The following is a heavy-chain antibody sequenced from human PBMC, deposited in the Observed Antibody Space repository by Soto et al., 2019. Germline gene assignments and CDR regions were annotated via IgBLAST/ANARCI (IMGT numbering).Heavy chain of an antibody. J-gene: IGHJ6*02. CDR2: ISSDGSDK. D-gene: IGHD3-10*01. CDR3: ARDRLYGAGLIDV. V-gene: IGHV3-30-3*01. CDR1: GFTFSSYG. Sequence: QVQLVESGGGVVQPGRSLRLSCAASGFTFSSYGMHWVRQAPGKGLEWVAVISSDGSDKYYADSVKGRFTISRDNSKNTLYVQLNGMRAEDTALYYCARDRLYGAGLIDVWGQGTTVTVSS.